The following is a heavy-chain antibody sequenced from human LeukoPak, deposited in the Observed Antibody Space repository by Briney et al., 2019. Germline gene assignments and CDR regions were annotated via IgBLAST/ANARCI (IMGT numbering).Heavy chain of an antibody. CDR1: GYTLTELS. Sequence: GASVKVSCKVSGYTLTELSMHWVRQAPGKGLEWMGGFDPEDGETIYAQKFQGRVTMTEDTSTDTAYMELSSLRSEDTAVYYCATGKQRSGSFDAFDIWGQGTMVTVSS. D-gene: IGHD1-26*01. CDR3: ATGKQRSGSFDAFDI. V-gene: IGHV1-24*01. J-gene: IGHJ3*02. CDR2: FDPEDGET.